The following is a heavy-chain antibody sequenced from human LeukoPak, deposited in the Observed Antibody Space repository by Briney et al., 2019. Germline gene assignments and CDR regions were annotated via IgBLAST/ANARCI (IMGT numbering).Heavy chain of an antibody. Sequence: GGSLRLSCAASGFTFSDSYMSWIRQAPGKGLEWVSYISSSGSTIYYADSVKGRFTISRENAKNSLYLQMNSLRAEDTAVYYCARRAAAAGTGGDFDYWGQGTLVTVSS. J-gene: IGHJ4*02. CDR1: GFTFSDSY. CDR2: ISSSGSTI. V-gene: IGHV3-11*01. CDR3: ARRAAAAGTGGDFDY. D-gene: IGHD6-13*01.